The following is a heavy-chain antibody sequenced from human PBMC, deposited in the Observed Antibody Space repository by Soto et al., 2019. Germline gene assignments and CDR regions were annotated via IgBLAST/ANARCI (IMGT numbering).Heavy chain of an antibody. CDR1: GASVAGGSYY. CDR2: IPSRGRP. CDR3: ARDTYSGDDFVL. Sequence: QVQLRESGPGLVKPSQTLSLTCSVSGASVAGGSYYWSWVRQPPGKGLEWFGYIPSRGRPFYNPSLTSRGTISADTAKNQLSLQLTSVTAADTAVYYCARDTYSGDDFVLWGQGTLVTVSS. J-gene: IGHJ5*02. V-gene: IGHV4-30-4*01. D-gene: IGHD5-12*01.